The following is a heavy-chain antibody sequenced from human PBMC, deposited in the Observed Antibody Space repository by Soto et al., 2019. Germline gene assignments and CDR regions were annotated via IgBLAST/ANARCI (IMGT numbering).Heavy chain of an antibody. J-gene: IGHJ4*02. CDR2: ISSSSSYI. CDR1: GFTFSSYS. D-gene: IGHD4-17*01. V-gene: IGHV3-21*01. CDR3: ARDVAGQQSLRRAYY. Sequence: EVQLVESGGGLVKPGGSLRLSCAASGFTFSSYSMNWVRQAPGKGLEWVSSISSSSSYIYYADSVKGRFTISRDNAKNSRYLQMNSLRAEDTAVYYCARDVAGQQSLRRAYYWGQGTLVTVSS.